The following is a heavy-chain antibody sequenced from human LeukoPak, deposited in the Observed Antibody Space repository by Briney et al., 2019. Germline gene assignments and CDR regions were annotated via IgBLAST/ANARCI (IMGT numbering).Heavy chain of an antibody. CDR3: AKVGGEDIVVVPAAMPGAEYFQH. D-gene: IGHD2-2*01. CDR2: ISGSGGST. Sequence: GESLKISCAASGFTFSSYAMGWVRQAPGKGLEWVSAISGSGGSTYYADSVKGRFTISRDNSKNTLYLQMNSLRAEDTAVYYCAKVGGEDIVVVPAAMPGAEYFQHWGQGTLVTVSS. J-gene: IGHJ1*01. V-gene: IGHV3-23*01. CDR1: GFTFSSYA.